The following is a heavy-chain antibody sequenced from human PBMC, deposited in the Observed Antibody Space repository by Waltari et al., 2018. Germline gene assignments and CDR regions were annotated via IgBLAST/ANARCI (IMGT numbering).Heavy chain of an antibody. D-gene: IGHD6-13*01. CDR2: IYYSGST. J-gene: IGHJ4*02. CDR1: GGSISSYY. V-gene: IGHV4-59*01. CDR3: ARLYSSSWLDY. Sequence: QVQLQESGPGLVKPSETLSLTCTVSGGSISSYYWSWIRQPPGKGLEWIGYIYYSGSTNYNPSLKSRVTISVDTSKNQFSLKLSSVTAADTAVYYCARLYSSSWLDYWGQGTLVTVSS.